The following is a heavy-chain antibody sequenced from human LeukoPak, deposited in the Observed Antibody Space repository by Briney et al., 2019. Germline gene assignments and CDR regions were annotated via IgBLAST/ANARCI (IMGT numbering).Heavy chain of an antibody. CDR2: ISYDGSNK. J-gene: IGHJ4*02. Sequence: GRSLRLSCAAFGFTFSSCAMHWVRQAPGKGLEWVAVISYDGSNKYYADSVKGRFTISRDNSKNTLYLQMNSLRAEDTAVYYCAREGSYCSSTSCYHGWFDYWGQGTLVTVSS. V-gene: IGHV3-30*01. CDR3: AREGSYCSSTSCYHGWFDY. D-gene: IGHD2-2*01. CDR1: GFTFSSCA.